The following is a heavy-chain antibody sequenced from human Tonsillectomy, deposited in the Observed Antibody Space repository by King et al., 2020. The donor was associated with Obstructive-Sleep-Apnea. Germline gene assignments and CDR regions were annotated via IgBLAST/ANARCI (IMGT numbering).Heavy chain of an antibody. V-gene: IGHV1-18*01. Sequence: VQLVESGAEVKKPGASVKVSCKASGYTFSSYGISWVRQAPGQGLEWVGWISTYNGDTKYPHNLQGRVTMTTATPTNTAYMELRGLKSDDTAVYYCARDVSGLGFGYWGQGTLVTVSS. D-gene: IGHD3-10*01. CDR2: ISTYNGDT. J-gene: IGHJ4*02. CDR1: GYTFSSYG. CDR3: ARDVSGLGFGY.